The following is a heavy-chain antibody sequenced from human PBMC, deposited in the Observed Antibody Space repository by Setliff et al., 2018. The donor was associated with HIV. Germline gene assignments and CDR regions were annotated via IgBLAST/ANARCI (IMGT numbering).Heavy chain of an antibody. V-gene: IGHV4-59*01. D-gene: IGHD3-10*01. CDR2: IYYSGST. Sequence: LSLTCTVSGGSISSYYWSWIRQPPGKGLEWIGYIYYSGSTNYNPSLKSRVTISVDTSKNQFSLKLSSVTAADTAAYYCARGVRGVIIDWYYFDYWGQGTLVTVSS. CDR1: GGSISSYY. CDR3: ARGVRGVIIDWYYFDY. J-gene: IGHJ4*02.